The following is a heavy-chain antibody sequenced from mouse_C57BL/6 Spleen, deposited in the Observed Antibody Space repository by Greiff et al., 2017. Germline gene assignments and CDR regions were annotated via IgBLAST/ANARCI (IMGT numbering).Heavy chain of an antibody. V-gene: IGHV1-61*01. CDR3: AREGDLYYFDY. J-gene: IGHJ2*01. CDR1: GYTFTSYW. D-gene: IGHD2-13*01. CDR2: IYPSDSET. Sequence: VKLQQPGAELVRPGSSVKLSCKASGYTFTSYWMDWVKQRPGQGLEWIGNIYPSDSETHYNQKFKDKATLTVDKSSSTAYMQLSSLTSEDAAVYYCAREGDLYYFDYWGQGTTLTVSS.